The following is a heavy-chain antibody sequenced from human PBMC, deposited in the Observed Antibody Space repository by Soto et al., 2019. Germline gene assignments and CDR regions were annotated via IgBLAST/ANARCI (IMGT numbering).Heavy chain of an antibody. V-gene: IGHV3-7*01. J-gene: IGHJ6*03. CDR2: IKQDGSEK. CDR3: ARDGYCSGGSCYSFYYYYYMDV. Sequence: GGSLRLSCAASGFTFSSYWMSWVRQAPGKGLEWVANIKQDGSEKYYVDSVKGRFTISRDNAKNSLYLKMNSLRAEDTAVYYCARDGYCSGGSCYSFYYYYYMDVWGKGTTVTVSS. CDR1: GFTFSSYW. D-gene: IGHD2-15*01.